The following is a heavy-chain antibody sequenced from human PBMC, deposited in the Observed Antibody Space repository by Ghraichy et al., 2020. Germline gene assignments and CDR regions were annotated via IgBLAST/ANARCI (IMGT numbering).Heavy chain of an antibody. J-gene: IGHJ4*02. Sequence: GGSLRLSCAASGFTFSNAWMSWVRQAPGKGLEWVGRIKSKTDGGTTDYAAPVKGRFTISRDDSKNTLYLQMNSLKTEDTAVYYCTTTLLWFGGGDCWGQGTLVTVSS. CDR1: GFTFSNAW. CDR2: IKSKTDGGTT. D-gene: IGHD3-10*01. V-gene: IGHV3-15*01. CDR3: TTTLLWFGGGDC.